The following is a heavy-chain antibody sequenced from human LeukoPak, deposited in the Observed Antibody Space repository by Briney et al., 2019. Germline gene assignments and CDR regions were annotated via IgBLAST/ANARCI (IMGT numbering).Heavy chain of an antibody. D-gene: IGHD6-6*01. CDR3: AREVEYSSSPLDY. CDR2: INPNSGGT. CDR1: GYTFTGYY. V-gene: IGHV1-2*02. J-gene: IGHJ4*02. Sequence: ASVKGSCKASGYTFTGYYMHWVRQAPGQGLEWMGWINPNSGGTNYAQKFQGRVTMTRDTSISTAYMELSRLRSDDTAVYYCAREVEYSSSPLDYWGQGTLVTVSS.